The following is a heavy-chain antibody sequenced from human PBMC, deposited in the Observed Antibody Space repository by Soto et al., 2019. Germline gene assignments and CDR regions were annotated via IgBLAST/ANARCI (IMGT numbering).Heavy chain of an antibody. D-gene: IGHD3-9*01. CDR1: GFTFSSYA. Sequence: PGGSLILSCAASGFTFSSYAMSWVRQAPGKGLEWVSAISGSGGSTYYADSVKGRFTISRDNSKNTLYLQMNSLRAEDTAVYYCAKEAHLRYFDWLLKHFDYWGQGTLVTVSS. J-gene: IGHJ4*02. CDR3: AKEAHLRYFDWLLKHFDY. CDR2: ISGSGGST. V-gene: IGHV3-23*01.